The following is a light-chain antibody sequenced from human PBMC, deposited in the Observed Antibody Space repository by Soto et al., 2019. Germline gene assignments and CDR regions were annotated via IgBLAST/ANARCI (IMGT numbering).Light chain of an antibody. J-gene: IGLJ1*01. V-gene: IGLV1-36*01. CDR3: AAWDDSLNGLYV. CDR1: SSNIGNNA. Sequence: QSVLTQPPSVSEAPRQRVTISCSGSSSNIGNNAVNWYQQVPGTAPKLLIYTDNQRPSGVPDRFSGSKSGTSASLAISGLQSEDEADYYCAAWDDSLNGLYVFGTGTKVTVL. CDR2: TDN.